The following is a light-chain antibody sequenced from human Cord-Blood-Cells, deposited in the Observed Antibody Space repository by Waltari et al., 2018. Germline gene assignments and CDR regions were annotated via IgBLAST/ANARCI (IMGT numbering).Light chain of an antibody. CDR1: SSDVGSYNL. CDR3: CSYAGSSTYVV. Sequence: QSALTQPASVSGSPGQSITLSCTGTSSDVGSYNLVSWYQPHPGKAPKLTIYEGSKRPSGVSNRFSGSKSGNTASLTISGLQAEDEADYYCCSYAGSSTYVVFGGGTKLTVL. V-gene: IGLV2-23*01. J-gene: IGLJ2*01. CDR2: EGS.